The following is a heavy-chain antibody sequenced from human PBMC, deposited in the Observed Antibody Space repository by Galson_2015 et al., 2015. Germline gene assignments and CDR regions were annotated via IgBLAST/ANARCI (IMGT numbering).Heavy chain of an antibody. CDR2: ISVSDGST. D-gene: IGHD5-24*01. Sequence: SLRLSCADSGFTFSSYSMNWVRQAPGKGLEWVSGISVSDGSTYYADSVKGRFTISRDNSKNTLFLQMNSLRAEDTAVYYCAKDSGTGYMYSRFDYWGQGTLVTVSS. V-gene: IGHV3-23*01. CDR1: GFTFSSYS. J-gene: IGHJ4*02. CDR3: AKDSGTGYMYSRFDY.